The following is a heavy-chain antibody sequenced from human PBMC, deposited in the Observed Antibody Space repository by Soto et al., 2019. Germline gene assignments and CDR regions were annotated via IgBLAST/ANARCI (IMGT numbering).Heavy chain of an antibody. V-gene: IGHV4-30-2*01. D-gene: IGHD3-22*01. CDR3: ARGPPKTRPMIVAVMDWDY. CDR2: IFHGGST. Sequence: SETLSLTCAISGAPITWGDYSWNWIRQPPGKGLEWIGYIFHGGSTYYNPSLRSRVTISVDTSKNQFSLKLSSVTAADTAVYYCARGPPKTRPMIVAVMDWDYWGQGTQVTVSS. CDR1: GAPITWGDYS. J-gene: IGHJ4*02.